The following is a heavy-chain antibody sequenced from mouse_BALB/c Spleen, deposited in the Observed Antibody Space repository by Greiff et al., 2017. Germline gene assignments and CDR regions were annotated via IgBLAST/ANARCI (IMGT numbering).Heavy chain of an antibody. CDR2: ISYDGSN. V-gene: IGHV3-6*02. J-gene: IGHJ4*01. CDR3: AREGWLLPYYYAMDY. CDR1: GYSITSGYY. D-gene: IGHD2-3*01. Sequence: EVKLQESGPGLVKPSQSLSLTCSVTGYSITSGYYWNWIRQFPGNKLEWMGYISYDGSNNYNPSLKNRISITRDTSKNQFFLKLNSVTTEDTATYYCAREGWLLPYYYAMDYWGQGTSVTVSS.